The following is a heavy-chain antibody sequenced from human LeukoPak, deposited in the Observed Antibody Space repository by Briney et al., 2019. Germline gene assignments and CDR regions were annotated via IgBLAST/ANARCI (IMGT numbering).Heavy chain of an antibody. CDR1: GHSFTNYW. J-gene: IGHJ4*02. V-gene: IGHV5-51*01. D-gene: IGHD1-26*01. CDR2: IYPGDSDT. CDR3: ARHLLTPGGSYYFDF. Sequence: GESLKISCKGSGHSFTNYWIGWVRQMPGKGLEWMGIIYPGDSDTRYSPSFQGQVTISADKSISTAYLQWSSLRASDTAIYYCARHLLTPGGSYYFDFWGQGTLVTVSS.